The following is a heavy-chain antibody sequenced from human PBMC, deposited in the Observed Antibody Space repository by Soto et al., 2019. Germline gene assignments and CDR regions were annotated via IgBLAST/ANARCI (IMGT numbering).Heavy chain of an antibody. D-gene: IGHD1-1*01. J-gene: IGHJ5*02. V-gene: IGHV4-4*07. Sequence: ETLSLTCTVSGASISGYYWSWIRKSAGKGLEWIGRIYATGTTDYNPSLKSRVMMSVDTSKKQFSLKLRSVTAADTAVYYCVRDGTKTLRDWFDPWGQGISVTVSS. CDR2: IYATGTT. CDR3: VRDGTKTLRDWFDP. CDR1: GASISGYY.